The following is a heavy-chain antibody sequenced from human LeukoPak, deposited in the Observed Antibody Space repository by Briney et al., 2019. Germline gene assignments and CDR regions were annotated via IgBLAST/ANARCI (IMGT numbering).Heavy chain of an antibody. V-gene: IGHV3-30*18. Sequence: GGSLRLSCAASGFAFSSYGMHWVRQAPGKGLEWVAVVSYDGSNKYYADFVKGRFTISRDNSKNTLYLRMNSLRAEDTAVYYCAKEPGVAAAGKAYFDYWGQGTLVTVSS. D-gene: IGHD6-13*01. CDR2: VSYDGSNK. CDR3: AKEPGVAAAGKAYFDY. CDR1: GFAFSSYG. J-gene: IGHJ4*02.